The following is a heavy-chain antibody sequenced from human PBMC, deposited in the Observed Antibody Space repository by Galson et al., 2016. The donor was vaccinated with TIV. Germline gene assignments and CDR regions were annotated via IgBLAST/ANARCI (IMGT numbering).Heavy chain of an antibody. D-gene: IGHD2-15*01. Sequence: DSVKGRFTISRDNAKNSLYLQMNSLRDEDTAVYYCARMGYCSGRTCYDWFDPWGQGTLVTVSS. V-gene: IGHV3-21*01. CDR3: ARMGYCSGRTCYDWFDP. J-gene: IGHJ5*02.